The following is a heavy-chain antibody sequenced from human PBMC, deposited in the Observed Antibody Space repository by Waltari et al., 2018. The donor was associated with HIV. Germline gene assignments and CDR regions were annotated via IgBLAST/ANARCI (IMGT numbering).Heavy chain of an antibody. CDR2: INHSGST. D-gene: IGHD2-15*01. CDR3: ATLPYGGRWY. J-gene: IGHJ4*02. V-gene: IGHV4-34*01. Sequence: AGLLKPSETLSLTCAVYGGSFSGYQWSWIRQPPGKGLEWIGEINHSGSTNSNPSLKSRVTISVDTSKNQFSLKLSSVTAADTAVYYRATLPYGGRWYWGQGTLVTVSS. CDR1: GGSFSGYQ.